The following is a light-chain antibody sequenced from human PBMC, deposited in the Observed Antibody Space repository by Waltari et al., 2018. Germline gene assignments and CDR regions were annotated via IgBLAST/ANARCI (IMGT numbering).Light chain of an antibody. CDR3: SSHTSSSTFV. V-gene: IGLV2-14*01. J-gene: IGLJ1*01. Sequence: QSALTQPASVSGSPGQSITISCTGSSGDVGSYKYVSWYQHHPGQVPKLIIYEVNRRPSGVSNRFSGSKSGNTASLTISGLQAEDEADYYCSSHTSSSTFVFGTGTKVDVL. CDR1: SGDVGSYKY. CDR2: EVN.